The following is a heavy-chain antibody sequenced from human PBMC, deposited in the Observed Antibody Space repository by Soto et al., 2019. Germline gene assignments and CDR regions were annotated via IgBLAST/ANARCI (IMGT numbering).Heavy chain of an antibody. CDR3: ARDGYDGSGSPYPAY. D-gene: IGHD3-10*01. CDR2: IYYLGST. J-gene: IGHJ4*02. CDR1: GGSMSEYF. V-gene: IGHV4-59*01. Sequence: SETLSLTCSVSGGSMSEYFWSWSRQSPGKGLEWIGYIYYLGSTDYNPSLKSRVTISVDTSKRQFSLRLTSVTAADTAVYYCARDGYDGSGSPYPAYWGQGTQVTVS.